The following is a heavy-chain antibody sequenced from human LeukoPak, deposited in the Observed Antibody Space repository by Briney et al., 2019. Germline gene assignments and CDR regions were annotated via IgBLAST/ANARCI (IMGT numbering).Heavy chain of an antibody. CDR1: GLPSPMAW. V-gene: IGHV3-15*01. CDR3: ATPGRIPEAANWFDP. CDR2: IKSRTDGGTT. Sequence: GGPLRLSCAASGLPSPMAWMSWPRRAPGKGLEWVGHIKSRTDGGTTDYAAPVKGRFTISRDDSENTLYLQMNSLKTEDTAVYYCATPGRIPEAANWFDPWGQGTLVTVSS. J-gene: IGHJ5*02. D-gene: IGHD6-13*01.